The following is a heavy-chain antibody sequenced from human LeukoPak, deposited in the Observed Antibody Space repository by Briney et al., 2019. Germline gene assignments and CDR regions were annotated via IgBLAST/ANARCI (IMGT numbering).Heavy chain of an antibody. V-gene: IGHV3-53*01. CDR3: ARNSPPRYYGSGSYYNDFDY. D-gene: IGHD3-10*01. CDR2: IYSGGST. CDR1: GFTVSSNY. Sequence: PGGSLRLSCAASGFTVSSNYMSWVRQAPGKGLEWGSVIYSGGSTYYADSVKGRFTISRDNSKNTLYLQMNSLRAEDTAVYYCARNSPPRYYGSGSYYNDFDYWGQGTLVTVSS. J-gene: IGHJ4*02.